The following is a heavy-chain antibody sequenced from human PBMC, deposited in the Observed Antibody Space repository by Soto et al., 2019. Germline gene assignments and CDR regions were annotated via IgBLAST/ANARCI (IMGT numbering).Heavy chain of an antibody. CDR3: ARQKSGWYSYYYGMDV. J-gene: IGHJ6*02. Sequence: RGSLRLSCAASGFTFSSYAMHWVRQAPGKGLEWVAVISYDGSNKYYADSVKGRFTISRDNSKNTLYLQMNSLRAEDTAVYYCARQKSGWYSYYYGMDVWGQGTTVTVSS. V-gene: IGHV3-30-3*01. CDR1: GFTFSSYA. CDR2: ISYDGSNK. D-gene: IGHD6-13*01.